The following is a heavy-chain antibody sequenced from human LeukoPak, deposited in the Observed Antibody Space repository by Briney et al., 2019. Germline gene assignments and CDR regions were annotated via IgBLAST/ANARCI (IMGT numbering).Heavy chain of an antibody. CDR3: AANTPRVVREDAFDI. J-gene: IGHJ3*02. D-gene: IGHD2-21*01. V-gene: IGHV1-58*02. CDR2: IVVGSGNT. Sequence: SVKVSCKASGFTFTSSAMQWVRQARGQRLEWIGWIVVGSGNTNYAPEFQERITITRDMSTSTAYMELSSLRSEDTAVYYCAANTPRVVREDAFDIWGQGTMVTVSS. CDR1: GFTFTSSA.